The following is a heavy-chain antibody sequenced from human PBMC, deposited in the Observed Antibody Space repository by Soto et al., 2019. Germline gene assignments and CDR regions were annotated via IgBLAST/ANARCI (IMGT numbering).Heavy chain of an antibody. J-gene: IGHJ6*02. CDR3: AGLTRGAPIQYGMDV. V-gene: IGHV3-21*01. D-gene: IGHD5-18*01. CDR1: GFTFSSYS. Sequence: GGSLRLSCAASGFTFSSYSMNWVRQAPGKGLEWVSSISSSSSYIYYADSVKGRFTISRDNAKNSLYLQMNSLRAEDTAVYYFAGLTRGAPIQYGMDVWPQGTTVIFSS. CDR2: ISSSSSYI.